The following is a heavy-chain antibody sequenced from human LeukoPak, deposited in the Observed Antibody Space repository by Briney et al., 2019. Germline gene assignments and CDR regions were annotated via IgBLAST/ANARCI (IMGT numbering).Heavy chain of an antibody. D-gene: IGHD2-2*01. Sequence: ASVKVSCKASGYTFTSYGISWVRQAPGQGLEWMGWISAYNGDTNYAQKLQGRVTMTTDTSTSTAYMELRSLRSDDTAVYYCARCIVVVPAATKAFDYWGQGTLVTVSS. J-gene: IGHJ4*02. CDR3: ARCIVVVPAATKAFDY. CDR2: ISAYNGDT. CDR1: GYTFTSYG. V-gene: IGHV1-18*01.